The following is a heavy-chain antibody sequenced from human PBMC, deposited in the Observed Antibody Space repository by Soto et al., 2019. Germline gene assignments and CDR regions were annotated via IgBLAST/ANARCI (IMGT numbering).Heavy chain of an antibody. CDR3: ARELTRNGYSHGYVDL. CDR1: GFNFGNSA. V-gene: IGHV3-33*01. D-gene: IGHD5-18*01. CDR2: IWCAGSNT. J-gene: IGHJ4*02. Sequence: PGGSLRLSCEASGFNFGNSAMHWVRQAPGKGLEWVAVIWCAGSNTYYGDSVQGRFIISRDNYKNLMYLKMNSLRAEDTALYHCARELTRNGYSHGYVDLWGVGT.